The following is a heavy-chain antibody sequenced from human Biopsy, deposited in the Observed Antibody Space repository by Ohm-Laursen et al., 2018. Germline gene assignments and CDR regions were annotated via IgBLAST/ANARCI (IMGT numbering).Heavy chain of an antibody. CDR1: GFTLSSYS. J-gene: IGHJ4*02. V-gene: IGHV3-21*01. CDR3: AKAGRGYIDY. D-gene: IGHD5-18*01. Sequence: SLRLSCTASGFTLSSYSMNWVRQTPGKGLEWVSTISSSSDNIYYVDSVKGRFTISRDSAKNTLYLQMNSLRVEDTAVYYCAKAGRGYIDYWGQGTLVIVSS. CDR2: ISSSSDNI.